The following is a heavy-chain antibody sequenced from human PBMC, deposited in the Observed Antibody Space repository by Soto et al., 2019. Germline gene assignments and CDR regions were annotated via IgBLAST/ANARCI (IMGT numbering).Heavy chain of an antibody. Sequence: SETLSLTCTVSGGSISSGGYYWSWIRQHPGKGLEWIGYIYYSGSTYYNPSLKSRVTISVDTSKNQFSLKLSSVTAADTAVYYCARDNRYYGSGSYYNDSGYGDFDYWGQGTLVTVSS. CDR1: GGSISSGGYY. D-gene: IGHD3-10*01. V-gene: IGHV4-31*03. CDR3: ARDNRYYGSGSYYNDSGYGDFDY. CDR2: IYYSGST. J-gene: IGHJ4*02.